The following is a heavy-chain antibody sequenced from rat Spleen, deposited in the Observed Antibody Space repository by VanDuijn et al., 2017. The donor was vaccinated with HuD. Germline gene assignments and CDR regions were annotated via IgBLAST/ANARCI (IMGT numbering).Heavy chain of an antibody. CDR2: IWTGGSI. D-gene: IGHD1-12*02. V-gene: IGHV2-72*01. CDR3: VRHYYDGSLSSGDWFAY. Sequence: QVQLKESGPGLVQPSQTLSLTCTVSGFSLTSYHVSWVRQPPGKSLVWRGTIWTGGSINYNSAVQSRLSISRDTSKSQVFLKMNSLQPEDTGTYYCVRHYYDGSLSSGDWFAYWGQGTLVTVSS. CDR1: GFSLTSYH. J-gene: IGHJ3*01.